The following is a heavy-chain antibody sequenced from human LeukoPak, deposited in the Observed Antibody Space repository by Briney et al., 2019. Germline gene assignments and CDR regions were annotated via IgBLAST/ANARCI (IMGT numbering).Heavy chain of an antibody. V-gene: IGHV4-4*07. J-gene: IGHJ4*02. CDR3: ARRLNWYSGYIFYY. D-gene: IGHD5-12*01. Sequence: PSETLSLTCTVSGCSISSYYWSWIRQPAGKGLEWIGRIYTSGSTNYNPSLKSRVTMSVDTSKNQFSLKRSSVTGADTTVYYCARRLNWYSGYIFYYWGQGTLVTVSS. CDR2: IYTSGST. CDR1: GCSISSYY.